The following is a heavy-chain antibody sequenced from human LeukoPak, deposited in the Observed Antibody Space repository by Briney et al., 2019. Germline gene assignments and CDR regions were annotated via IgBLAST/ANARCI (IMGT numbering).Heavy chain of an antibody. CDR3: AKIQGSSGYYPDY. J-gene: IGHJ4*02. Sequence: GGSLRLSCAASGFTVSSNSMSWVRQAPGKGLVWVSVIYTGGTTYYADSVKGRFTISRDNSKNTLYLQMNSLRAEDTAVYYCAKIQGSSGYYPDYWGQGTLVTVSS. V-gene: IGHV3-66*01. CDR1: GFTVSSNS. D-gene: IGHD3-22*01. CDR2: IYTGGTT.